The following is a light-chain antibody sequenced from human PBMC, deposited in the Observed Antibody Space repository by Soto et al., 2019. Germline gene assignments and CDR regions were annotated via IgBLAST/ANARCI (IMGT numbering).Light chain of an antibody. V-gene: IGKV3-15*01. Sequence: EVLMTQSPATLSVSPGERATLSCRASQSVSGKLAWYQQKPGQAPRLLIYDASTRATGIPARFSGSGSGTEFTLTISSLQSEDFAVHYCQQSNNWPWTFGQGTKVDIK. CDR3: QQSNNWPWT. J-gene: IGKJ1*01. CDR1: QSVSGK. CDR2: DAS.